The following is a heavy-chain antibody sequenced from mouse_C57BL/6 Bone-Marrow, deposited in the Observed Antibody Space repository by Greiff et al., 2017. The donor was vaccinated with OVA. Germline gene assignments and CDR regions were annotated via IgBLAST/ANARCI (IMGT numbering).Heavy chain of an antibody. CDR2: INPNNGGT. CDR3: ARRGTGKGYYAMDY. D-gene: IGHD4-1*01. CDR1: GYTFTDYN. Sequence: EVQLQQSGPELVKPGASVKIPCKASGYTFTDYNMDWVKQSHGKSLEWIGDINPNNGGTIYNQKFKGKATLTVDKSSSTAYMELRSLTSEDTAVYYCARRGTGKGYYAMDYWGQGTSVTVSS. V-gene: IGHV1-18*01. J-gene: IGHJ4*01.